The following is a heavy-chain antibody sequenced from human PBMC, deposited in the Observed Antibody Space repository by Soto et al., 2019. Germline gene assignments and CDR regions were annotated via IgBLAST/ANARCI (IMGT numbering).Heavy chain of an antibody. D-gene: IGHD6-13*01. CDR2: ISSSSSTI. CDR3: AKAGFSSSWSPTYFDY. Sequence: GSLRLSCAASGIRFSSDSMDWFRQAPGKGPEWVSDISSSSSTIHYADSVKGRFTISRDNAKNTLYLQMNSLRAEDTAVYYCAKAGFSSSWSPTYFDYWGQGTLVTVS. V-gene: IGHV3-48*01. CDR1: GIRFSSDS. J-gene: IGHJ4*02.